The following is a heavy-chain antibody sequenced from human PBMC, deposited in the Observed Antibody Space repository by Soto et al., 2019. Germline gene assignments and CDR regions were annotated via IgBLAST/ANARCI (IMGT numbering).Heavy chain of an antibody. CDR3: ARFGSGSDAFDI. V-gene: IGHV3-23*01. Sequence: PGGSLRLSCAASGFTFSSYAMNWVRQAPGKGLEWVSGIRSSGNRTDYADSAKGRFTISRDNSKYTLYLQMNSLRAEDTAIYYCARFGSGSDAFDIWGQGXMVTV. J-gene: IGHJ3*02. CDR1: GFTFSSYA. CDR2: IRSSGNRT. D-gene: IGHD3-3*01.